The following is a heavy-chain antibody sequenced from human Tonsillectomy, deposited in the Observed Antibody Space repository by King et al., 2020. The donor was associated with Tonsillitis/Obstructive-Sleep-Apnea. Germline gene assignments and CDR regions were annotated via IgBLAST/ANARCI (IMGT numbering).Heavy chain of an antibody. CDR3: ARGSTSGWYRNDY. J-gene: IGHJ4*02. D-gene: IGHD6-19*01. V-gene: IGHV4-59*01. CDR1: GGSISSYY. Sequence: VQLQESGPGLVKPSETLSLTCTVSGGSISSYYWSWVRPPPGKGLEWIGYIYYDGSTTYNPSLKSRLTISVDTSKNQFSLKLSSVTAADKAVYFCARGSTSGWYRNDYWGQGALVTVSS. CDR2: IYYDGST.